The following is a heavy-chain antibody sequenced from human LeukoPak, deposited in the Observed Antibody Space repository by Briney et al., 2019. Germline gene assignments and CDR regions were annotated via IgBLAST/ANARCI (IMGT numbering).Heavy chain of an antibody. J-gene: IGHJ6*03. CDR2: ISAYNGNT. CDR3: AREISARYTTHYYMDV. Sequence: GASVKVSCKASGYTFTGYGISWVRQAPGQGLEWMGWISAYNGNTNYAQKLQGRVTMTTYTSTSTAYMELRSLRSDDTAVYYCAREISARYTTHYYMDVWGKRTTVTVSS. D-gene: IGHD6-6*01. CDR1: GYTFTGYG. V-gene: IGHV1-18*01.